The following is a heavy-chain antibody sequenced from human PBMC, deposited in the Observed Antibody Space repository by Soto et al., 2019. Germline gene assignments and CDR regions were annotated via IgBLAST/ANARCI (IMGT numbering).Heavy chain of an antibody. CDR3: ATSPIAAAGYDY. V-gene: IGHV1-24*01. J-gene: IGHJ4*02. D-gene: IGHD6-13*01. Sequence: ASVNVSCKVSGYTLTELSIHWVRQAPGKGLEWMGGFDPEDGETIYAQKFQGRVTMTEDTSTDTAYMELSSLRSEDTAVYYCATSPIAAAGYDYWGQGTQVTVSS. CDR2: FDPEDGET. CDR1: GYTLTELS.